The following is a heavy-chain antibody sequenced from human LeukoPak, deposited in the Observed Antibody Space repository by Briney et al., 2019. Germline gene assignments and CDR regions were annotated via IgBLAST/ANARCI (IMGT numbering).Heavy chain of an antibody. CDR3: ARTRGGDWYFDL. Sequence: PSETLSLTCAVYGGSFSGYYWSWIRQAPGKGLEWIGYIYYSGSTNYNPSLKSRVTISVDTSKNQFSLKLSSVTAADTAVYYCARTRGGDWYFDLWGRGTLVTVSS. V-gene: IGHV4-59*08. J-gene: IGHJ2*01. CDR1: GGSFSGYY. CDR2: IYYSGST. D-gene: IGHD2-21*01.